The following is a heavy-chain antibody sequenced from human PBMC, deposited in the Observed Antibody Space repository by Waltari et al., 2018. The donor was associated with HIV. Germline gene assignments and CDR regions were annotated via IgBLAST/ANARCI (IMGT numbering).Heavy chain of an antibody. J-gene: IGHJ4*02. D-gene: IGHD1-1*01. Sequence: EVQLVESGGDLVQPGGSLRLSCAASGFSFANYWMNWFRQAPGKGVEWVANRNGDGSDEGYVDSVRGRFTVSRDNAKNSVYLQMNSLRVEDTAVYFCARGGTRNDMIFEFWGQGTLVTVSS. CDR3: ARGGTRNDMIFEF. CDR2: RNGDGSDE. V-gene: IGHV3-7*01. CDR1: GFSFANYW.